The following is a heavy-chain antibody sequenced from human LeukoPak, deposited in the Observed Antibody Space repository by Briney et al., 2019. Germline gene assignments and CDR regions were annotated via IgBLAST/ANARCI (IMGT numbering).Heavy chain of an antibody. D-gene: IGHD3-22*01. CDR1: GYTFTKYA. CDR3: ARDQSAYGSGDYYYYDAFDI. J-gene: IGHJ3*02. V-gene: IGHV1-3*03. CDR2: INAGNGHT. Sequence: ASVKVSCKASGYTFTKYALHWVRQAPGQRLEWMGWINAGNGHTKYSQEFQGRVTITRDTSASTAYMELSSLRSEDMAVYYCARDQSAYGSGDYYYYDAFDIWGQGTTVTVSS.